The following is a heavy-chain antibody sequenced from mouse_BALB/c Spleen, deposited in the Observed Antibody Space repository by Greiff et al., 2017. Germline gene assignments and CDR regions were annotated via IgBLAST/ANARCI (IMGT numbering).Heavy chain of an antibody. V-gene: IGHV2-2*01. CDR3: ARAHYYGPNYYAMDY. CDR2: IWSGGST. J-gene: IGHJ4*01. D-gene: IGHD1-2*01. Sequence: QVQLQQSGPGLVQPSQSLSITCTVSGFSLTSYGVHWVRQSPGKGLEWLGVIWSGGSTDYNAAFISRLSISKDNSKSQVFLKMNSLQTDDTAMYYFARAHYYGPNYYAMDYWGQGTSVTVSS. CDR1: GFSLTSYG.